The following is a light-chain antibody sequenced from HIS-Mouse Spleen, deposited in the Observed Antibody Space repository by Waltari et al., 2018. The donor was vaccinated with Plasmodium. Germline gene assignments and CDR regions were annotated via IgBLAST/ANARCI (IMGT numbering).Light chain of an antibody. CDR3: CSYAGSYTYV. J-gene: IGLJ1*01. CDR2: DVS. Sequence: QSALTQPRSVSGSPGQSVTISCTGTSSDVGGYNHFSWYQQHPGKAPKLMIYDVSKPPSEVPDRFAGYKSGNTSTLNISVIQAEDEADYYCCSYAGSYTYVFGTGTKVTVL. CDR1: SSDVGGYNH. V-gene: IGLV2-11*01.